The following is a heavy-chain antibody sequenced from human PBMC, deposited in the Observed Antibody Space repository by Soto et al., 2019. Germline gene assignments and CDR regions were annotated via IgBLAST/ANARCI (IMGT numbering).Heavy chain of an antibody. CDR1: GFTLRNYA. D-gene: IGHD5-12*01. V-gene: IGHV3-23*01. J-gene: IGHJ1*01. CDR2: VSGSGDST. Sequence: GGSLRLSCAASGFTLRNYAMSWVRQAPGRGLEWVSVVSGSGDSTYYADSVKGRFTISRDNSKNTLYLQMNSLRAEDTAVYYCARGHIVEMATIKYFQHWGQGTLVTVSS. CDR3: ARGHIVEMATIKYFQH.